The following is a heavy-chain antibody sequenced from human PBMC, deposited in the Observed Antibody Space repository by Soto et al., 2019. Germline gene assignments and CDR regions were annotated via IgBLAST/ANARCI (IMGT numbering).Heavy chain of an antibody. CDR1: GFTFSSYG. V-gene: IGHV3-30*18. CDR3: AKFGGSGSHGYYYYYGMDV. D-gene: IGHD3-10*01. Sequence: PGGSLRLSCAASGFTFSSYGMHWVRQAPGKGLEWVAVIPYDGSNKYYADSVKGRFTISRDNSKNTLYLQMNSLRAEDTAVYYCAKFGGSGSHGYYYYYGMDVWGQGTTVTVSS. J-gene: IGHJ6*02. CDR2: IPYDGSNK.